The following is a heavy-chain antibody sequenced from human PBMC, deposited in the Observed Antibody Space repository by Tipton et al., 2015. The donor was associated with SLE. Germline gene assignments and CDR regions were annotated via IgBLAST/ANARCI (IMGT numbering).Heavy chain of an antibody. V-gene: IGHV4-38-2*02. CDR1: GYSISSGYY. CDR3: ASPSSPVGY. J-gene: IGHJ4*02. CDR2: INHSGST. D-gene: IGHD3-16*01. Sequence: TLSLTCTVSGYSISSGYYWSWIRQPPGKGLEWIGEINHSGSTNYNPSLKSRVTISVDTSKNQFSLKLSSVTAADTAVYYCASPSSPVGYWGQGTLVTVSS.